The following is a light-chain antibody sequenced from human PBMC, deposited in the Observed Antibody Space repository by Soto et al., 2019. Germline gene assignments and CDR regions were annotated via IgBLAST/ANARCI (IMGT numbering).Light chain of an antibody. Sequence: QSVLTKSSSAYASLGSSVKLTCTLSSGHSSYIIAWHQQQPGKAPRYLMKLEGSGSYNKGSGVPDRFSGSSSGADRYLTISNLQFEDEADYYCETWDSNTRVFGGGTQLTVL. V-gene: IGLV4-60*02. CDR3: ETWDSNTRV. CDR1: SGHSSYI. CDR2: LEGSGSY. J-gene: IGLJ7*01.